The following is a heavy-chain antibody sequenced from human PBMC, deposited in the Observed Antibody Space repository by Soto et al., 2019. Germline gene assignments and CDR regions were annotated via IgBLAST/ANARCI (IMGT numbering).Heavy chain of an antibody. Sequence: QVQLQESGPGLVKPSETLSLTCIVSGGSISNVNDCWRWIRQRPDKGLEWRGHIDRGGSIYNNPSRTRRVTISVDTSKNQASPQLSSVSAADTAVYYCARGPSGDKVDYWGQGTLVTVSS. J-gene: IGHJ4*02. V-gene: IGHV4-30-4*01. CDR2: IDRGGSI. CDR3: ARGPSGDKVDY. D-gene: IGHD7-27*01. CDR1: GGSISNVNDC.